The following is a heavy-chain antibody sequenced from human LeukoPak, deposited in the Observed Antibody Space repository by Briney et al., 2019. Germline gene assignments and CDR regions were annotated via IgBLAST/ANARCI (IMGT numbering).Heavy chain of an antibody. CDR3: ARIYSNYVGY. Sequence: GGSLRLSCTVSGFTLSSYEMSWIRQAPGKGLEWVSSVDYSGGDTHYADSVMGRFTISRDNSKNTLYLQLNSLRAEDTAVYYCARIYSNYVGYWGQGTLVTVSS. CDR1: GFTLSSYE. J-gene: IGHJ4*02. CDR2: VDYSGGDT. V-gene: IGHV3-23*01. D-gene: IGHD4-11*01.